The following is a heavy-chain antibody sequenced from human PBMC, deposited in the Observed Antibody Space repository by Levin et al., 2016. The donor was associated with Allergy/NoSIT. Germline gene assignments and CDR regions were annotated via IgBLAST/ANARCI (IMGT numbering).Heavy chain of an antibody. CDR3: TTSGGPGMAAFFEY. J-gene: IGHJ4*02. Sequence: LKISCQGSGYRFTSYWIGWVRQMPGKGLEWMGIIFPDNSDTRYSPSFQGQVTISADKSISTAYLQWSSLKASDTAIYYCTTSGGPGMAAFFEYWGQGTLVTVSS. D-gene: IGHD6-13*01. CDR1: GYRFTSYW. V-gene: IGHV5-51*01. CDR2: IFPDNSDT.